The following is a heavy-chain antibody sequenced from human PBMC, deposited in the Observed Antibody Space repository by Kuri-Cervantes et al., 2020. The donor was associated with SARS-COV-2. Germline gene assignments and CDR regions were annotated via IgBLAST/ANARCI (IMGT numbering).Heavy chain of an antibody. Sequence: LSLTCAASGFTFSSYSMNWVRQAPGKGLEWVSSISSSSSYIYYADSVKGRFTISRDNAKNSLYLQMNSLRAEDTAVYYCARVGCGGDCYDDYWGQGTLVTVSS. J-gene: IGHJ4*02. CDR2: ISSSSSYI. D-gene: IGHD2-21*02. CDR1: GFTFSSYS. V-gene: IGHV3-21*01. CDR3: ARVGCGGDCYDDY.